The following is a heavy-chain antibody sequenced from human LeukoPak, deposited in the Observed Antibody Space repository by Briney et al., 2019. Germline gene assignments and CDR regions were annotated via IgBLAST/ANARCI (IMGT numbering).Heavy chain of an antibody. V-gene: IGHV4-4*02. CDR1: GVSIDITNY. CDR2: ISHSGTT. J-gene: IGHJ4*02. CDR3: TRENRPFCPFAY. Sequence: NPSGTLSLTCGVSGVSIDITNYWSWVRQAPGKGLEWIGEISHSGTTNYNPSLRSRVTMFLDRANNQFSLSLTSVTAADSAVYYCTRENRPFCPFAYWGQGVLVTVSS. D-gene: IGHD2/OR15-2a*01.